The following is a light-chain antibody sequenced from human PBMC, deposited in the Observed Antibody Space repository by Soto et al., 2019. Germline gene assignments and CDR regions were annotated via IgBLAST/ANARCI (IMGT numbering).Light chain of an antibody. CDR3: QLYDNSLYT. Sequence: IVLTQFPGMLSLSPGERAALSCRASQSVSSSYLAWYQQKPGQPPRLLIYGASSRATGIPDRFSGGGSGTDFTLTISRLEPEDFAVYYCQLYDNSLYTFRQGTKLDIK. J-gene: IGKJ2*01. V-gene: IGKV3-20*01. CDR1: QSVSSSY. CDR2: GAS.